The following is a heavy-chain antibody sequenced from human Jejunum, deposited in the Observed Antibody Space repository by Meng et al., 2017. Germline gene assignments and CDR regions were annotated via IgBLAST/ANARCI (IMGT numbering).Heavy chain of an antibody. J-gene: IGHJ4*02. Sequence: QITLKESGPTLVKPTQTLTLTCTFSGFSLSTSGVGVGWIRQPPGKALEWLALIYWDDDKRSSPSLKRRLPITTDTSKNQVVLTMTNMDPVDTATYYCAHGGPSSGWYYPEHWGQGILVTVSS. D-gene: IGHD6-19*01. CDR1: GFSLSTSGVG. CDR2: IYWDDDK. CDR3: AHGGPSSGWYYPEH. V-gene: IGHV2-5*02.